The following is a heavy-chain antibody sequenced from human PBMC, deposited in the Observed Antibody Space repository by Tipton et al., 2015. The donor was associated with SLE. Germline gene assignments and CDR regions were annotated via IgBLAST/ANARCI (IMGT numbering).Heavy chain of an antibody. V-gene: IGHV4-59*10. CDR3: ASGIAVAGTQENGMDV. J-gene: IGHJ6*02. CDR1: GGSFSGYY. D-gene: IGHD6-19*01. Sequence: TLSLTCAVYGGSFSGYYWSWIRQPAGKGLEWIGRIYTSGSTNYNPSLKSRVTMSVDTSKNRFSLKLSSVTAADTAVYYCASGIAVAGTQENGMDVWGQGTTVTVSS. CDR2: IYTSGST.